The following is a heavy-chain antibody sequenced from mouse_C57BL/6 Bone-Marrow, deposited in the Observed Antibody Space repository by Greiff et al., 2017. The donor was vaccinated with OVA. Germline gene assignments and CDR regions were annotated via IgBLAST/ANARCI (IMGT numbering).Heavy chain of an antibody. V-gene: IGHV1-81*01. CDR2: IYPRSGNT. CDR3: ARGAMRYFDV. Sequence: QVQLQQSGAELARPGASVKLSCKASGYTFTSYGISWVKQRTGQGLEWIGEIYPRSGNTYYNEKFKGKATLTADKSSSTAYMELRSLTSEDSAFYFCARGAMRYFDVWGTGTTVTVSS. J-gene: IGHJ1*03. CDR1: GYTFTSYG.